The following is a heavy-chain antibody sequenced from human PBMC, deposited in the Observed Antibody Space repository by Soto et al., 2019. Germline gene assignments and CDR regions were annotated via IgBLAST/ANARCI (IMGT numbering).Heavy chain of an antibody. CDR3: AKDREIAVVVAATSPFDY. Sequence: GGSLRLSCAASGFTFSSYAMSWVRQAPGKGLEWVSAISGSGGSTYYADSVKGRLTISRDNSKNTLYLQMNSLRAEDTAVYYCAKDREIAVVVAATSPFDYWGQGTLVTVSS. CDR1: GFTFSSYA. D-gene: IGHD2-15*01. J-gene: IGHJ4*02. CDR2: ISGSGGST. V-gene: IGHV3-23*01.